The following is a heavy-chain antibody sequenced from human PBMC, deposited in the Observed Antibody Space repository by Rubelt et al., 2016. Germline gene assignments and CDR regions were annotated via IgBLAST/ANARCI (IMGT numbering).Heavy chain of an antibody. J-gene: IGHJ4*02. CDR1: GFTFSSYA. Sequence: QVQLVESGGGVVQPGRSLRLSCAASGFTFSSYAMHWVRQAPGKVLAWVAVISYDGTNKYYAESVKGRVTSSRDNSKNTLYLQMTSLRAEDTAVYYCASSSGWYFDYWGQGTLVTVSS. V-gene: IGHV3-30*04. CDR2: ISYDGTNK. D-gene: IGHD6-19*01. CDR3: ASSSGWYFDY.